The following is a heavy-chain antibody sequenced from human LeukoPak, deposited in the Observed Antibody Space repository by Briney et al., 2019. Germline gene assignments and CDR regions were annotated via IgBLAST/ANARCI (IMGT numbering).Heavy chain of an antibody. V-gene: IGHV4-61*02. J-gene: IGHJ5*02. CDR1: GGSISSGSYY. Sequence: PSETLSLTCTVSGGSISSGSYYWSWIRQPAGKGLEWIGRIYTSGSTNYNPPLKSQVTISVDTSKNQFSLKLSSVTAADTAVDYCARVPVTVTTGFDPWGQGTLVTVSS. D-gene: IGHD4-11*01. CDR2: IYTSGST. CDR3: ARVPVTVTTGFDP.